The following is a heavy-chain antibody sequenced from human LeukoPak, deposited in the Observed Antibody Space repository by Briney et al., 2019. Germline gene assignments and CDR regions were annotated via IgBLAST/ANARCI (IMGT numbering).Heavy chain of an antibody. V-gene: IGHV3-23*01. J-gene: IGHJ4*02. CDR1: GFTFSSFA. Sequence: GGSLRLSCAASGFTFSSFAMNWVRQAPGKGLEWVAGISGSGESTGYADSVQGRFTISRDNSKKVLYLQINSLRAEDTATYYCAKGRIPGMNKQWRPLDYWGQGTLVTVSS. CDR3: AKGRIPGMNKQWRPLDY. CDR2: ISGSGEST. D-gene: IGHD6-19*01.